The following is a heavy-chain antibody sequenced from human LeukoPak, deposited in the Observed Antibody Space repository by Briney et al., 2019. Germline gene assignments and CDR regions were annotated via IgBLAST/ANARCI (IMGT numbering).Heavy chain of an antibody. Sequence: ASVKVSCKASGYTFTGYYMHWVRQAPGQGLEWMGWINPNSGGTNYAQKFQGRVTMTRDTSISTAYMELRRLRSGDTAVYYCAREGGDYYGSGSMGYYFDYWGQGTLVTVSS. CDR3: AREGGDYYGSGSMGYYFDY. CDR2: INPNSGGT. V-gene: IGHV1-2*02. J-gene: IGHJ4*02. CDR1: GYTFTGYY. D-gene: IGHD3-10*01.